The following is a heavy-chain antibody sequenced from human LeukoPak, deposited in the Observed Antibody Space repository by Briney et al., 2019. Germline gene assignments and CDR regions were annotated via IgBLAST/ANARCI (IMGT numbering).Heavy chain of an antibody. CDR1: GGSISSGGYY. J-gene: IGHJ6*03. CDR2: IYYSGST. D-gene: IGHD3-9*01. V-gene: IGHV4-31*03. CDR3: ARRYQYYYMDV. Sequence: SETLSLTCTVSGGSISSGGYYWSWIRQHPGKGLERIGYIYYSGSTYYNPSLKSRVTISVDTSKNQFSLKLSSVTAADTAVYYCARRYQYYYMDVWGKGTTVTVSS.